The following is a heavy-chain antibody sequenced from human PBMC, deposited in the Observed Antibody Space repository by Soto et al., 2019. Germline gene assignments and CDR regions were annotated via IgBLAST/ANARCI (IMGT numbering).Heavy chain of an antibody. J-gene: IGHJ4*02. CDR1: GFIFSCYS. CDR2: ISSRSTNI. Sequence: GGSLRLSCVGSGFIFSCYSMAWVRQSPGRGLEWVASISSRSTNIDYADSVKGRFSISRDNANNLVSLQMSSLRGEDTALYYCAKFTEPGYSSIWYYFEYWGQGTPVTVSS. CDR3: AKFTEPGYSSIWYYFEY. V-gene: IGHV3-21*06. D-gene: IGHD2-2*01.